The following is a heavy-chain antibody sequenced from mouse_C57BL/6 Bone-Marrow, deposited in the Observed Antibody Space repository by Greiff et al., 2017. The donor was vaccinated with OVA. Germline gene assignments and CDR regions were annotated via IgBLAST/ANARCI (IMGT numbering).Heavy chain of an antibody. Sequence: QVQLQQPGAELVRPGTSVKLSCKASGYTFTSYWMHWVKQRPGQGLEWIGVIDPSDSYTNYNQKFKGKATLTVDTSSSTAYMQLSSLTSEDSAVYCCARSVGRQFADWGQGTLVTVSA. J-gene: IGHJ3*01. CDR1: GYTFTSYW. CDR2: IDPSDSYT. V-gene: IGHV1-59*01. CDR3: ARSVGRQFAD.